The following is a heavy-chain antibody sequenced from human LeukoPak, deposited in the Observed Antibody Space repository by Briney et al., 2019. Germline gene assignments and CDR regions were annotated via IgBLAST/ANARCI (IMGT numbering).Heavy chain of an antibody. D-gene: IGHD3-10*01. Sequence: PGGSLRLSCAASGFTFSSYWMHWVRQAPGKGLEWVSGISPSGDITYYADSVKGRFTISRDNSKNTLYLEVISLTAEDTAAYYCAKDDAWLRFGEWSQGTLVTVSS. V-gene: IGHV3-23*01. CDR2: ISPSGDIT. J-gene: IGHJ4*02. CDR1: GFTFSSYW. CDR3: AKDDAWLRFGE.